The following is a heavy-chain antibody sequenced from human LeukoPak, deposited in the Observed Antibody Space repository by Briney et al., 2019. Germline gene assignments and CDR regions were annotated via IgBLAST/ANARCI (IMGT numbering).Heavy chain of an antibody. V-gene: IGHV3-30*02. D-gene: IGHD5-24*01. Sequence: GGSLRLSCAASGFTFSSYGMHWVRQAPGKGLEWVAFIRYDGSNKYYADSVKGRFTIARDNSKNTLYLQMNSLRAEDTAVYYCAKDLRWLPNFDYWGQGTLVTVSS. CDR2: IRYDGSNK. J-gene: IGHJ4*02. CDR1: GFTFSSYG. CDR3: AKDLRWLPNFDY.